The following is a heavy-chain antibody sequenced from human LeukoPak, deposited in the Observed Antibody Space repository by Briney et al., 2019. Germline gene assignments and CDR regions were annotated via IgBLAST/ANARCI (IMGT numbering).Heavy chain of an antibody. CDR3: AREANYYGSGSYFEGTFDY. V-gene: IGHV4-59*01. CDR1: GGSISSYY. D-gene: IGHD3-10*01. J-gene: IGHJ4*02. CDR2: IYYSGRT. Sequence: SETLSLTCTVSGGSISSYYWNWIRQPPGKGLEWIGYIYYSGRTKYNPSLKSRVSISVDTPKNQFSLKVSSVTTADTAVYFCAREANYYGSGSYFEGTFDYWGQGSLVTVSS.